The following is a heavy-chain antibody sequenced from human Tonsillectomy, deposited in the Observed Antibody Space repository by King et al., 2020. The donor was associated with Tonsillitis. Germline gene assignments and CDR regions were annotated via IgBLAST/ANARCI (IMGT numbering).Heavy chain of an antibody. D-gene: IGHD3-3*01. CDR1: GGSISSGGYF. V-gene: IGHV4-31*03. CDR3: ARDVGVVGRYYYGMDV. CDR2: IYYSGST. Sequence: VQLQESGPGLVKPSQTLSLTCTVSGGSISSGGYFWSWIRQHPGKGLEWIGYIYYSGSTYYNPSLKSRVTISVDTSKNQFSLKLSSVTGAATAVYYCARDVGVVGRYYYGMDVWGRGTTVTVSS. J-gene: IGHJ6*02.